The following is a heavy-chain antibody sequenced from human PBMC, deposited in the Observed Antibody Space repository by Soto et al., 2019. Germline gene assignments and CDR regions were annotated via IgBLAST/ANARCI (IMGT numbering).Heavy chain of an antibody. Sequence: SETLSLTCTVSGGSVSTYYWSWIRQPPGKGLEWIGYIHHSGSTNYNPSLKSRVTISVDTSKNQFSLKLNSVTAADTAVYYCAREVGGNSYTDAFDIWGQGIMVT. CDR1: GGSVSTYY. J-gene: IGHJ3*02. CDR2: IHHSGST. V-gene: IGHV4-59*02. D-gene: IGHD1-26*01. CDR3: AREVGGNSYTDAFDI.